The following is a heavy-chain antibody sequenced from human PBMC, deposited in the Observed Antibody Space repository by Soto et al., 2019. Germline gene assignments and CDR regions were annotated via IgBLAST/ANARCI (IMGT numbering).Heavy chain of an antibody. CDR3: ARSSADDFFYYAMDV. V-gene: IGHV4-59*10. J-gene: IGHJ6*02. CDR2: VYATGAT. CDR1: GASITSHY. D-gene: IGHD6-6*01. Sequence: SETLSLTCSVSGASITSHYWSWIRQSAGEGLQWVGRVYATGATNYNPSLKSRGTISSATSKNKSTLKLTPVPAANTAVYYCARSSADDFFYYAMDVWGHGTLVTVSS.